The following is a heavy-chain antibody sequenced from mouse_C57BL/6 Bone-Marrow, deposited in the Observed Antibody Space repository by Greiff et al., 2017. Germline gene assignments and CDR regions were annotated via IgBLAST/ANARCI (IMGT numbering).Heavy chain of an antibody. J-gene: IGHJ1*03. CDR3: ARVEEWLLYWYFDV. Sequence: EVQVVESEGGLVQPGSSMKLSCTASGFPFSDYYMAWVRQVPGKGLEWVANFNYVGSSIYYLDSLKSRFIISRVNAKNILYLEMSSLKSEDAATYYCARVEEWLLYWYFDVGGTGPTVTVSS. V-gene: IGHV5-16*01. CDR1: GFPFSDYY. D-gene: IGHD2-3*01. CDR2: FNYVGSSI.